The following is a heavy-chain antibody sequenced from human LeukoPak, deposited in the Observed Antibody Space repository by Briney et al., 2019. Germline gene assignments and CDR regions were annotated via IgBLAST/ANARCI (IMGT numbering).Heavy chain of an antibody. J-gene: IGHJ4*02. Sequence: VGSLRLSCAASGFTASAYAMAWVRQAPGKRLEWVSTIYDDNTYSAAPVKGGFAISTDNSKNTLFLQMNSLRVRDTAVYFCAARKVRGVWFYLDYWGQGTLVTVSS. CDR1: GFTASAYA. V-gene: IGHV3-23*01. CDR2: IYDDNT. D-gene: IGHD3-10*01. CDR3: AARKVRGVWFYLDY.